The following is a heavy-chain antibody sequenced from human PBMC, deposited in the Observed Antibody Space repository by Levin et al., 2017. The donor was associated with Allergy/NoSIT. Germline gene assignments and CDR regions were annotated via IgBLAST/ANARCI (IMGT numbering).Heavy chain of an antibody. CDR2: ISPNSNYI. CDR3: ARSGSPDC. CDR1: GFTFSDYS. Sequence: GESLKISCAASGFTFSDYSMNWVRQAPGKGLEWVSSISPNSNYIYYADSLKGRFTISRDNAKSSVFLQMNSLRAEDTALYYCARSGSPDCWGQGTLVTVSS. D-gene: IGHD3-22*01. V-gene: IGHV3-21*01. J-gene: IGHJ4*02.